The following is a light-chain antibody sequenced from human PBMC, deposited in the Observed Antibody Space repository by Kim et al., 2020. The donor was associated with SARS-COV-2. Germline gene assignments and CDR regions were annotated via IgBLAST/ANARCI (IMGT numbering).Light chain of an antibody. CDR2: RNN. V-gene: IGLV1-47*01. J-gene: IGLJ2*01. CDR3: AAWDDSLSVV. CDR1: SSNIGRSY. Sequence: PGQRVTISYSGSSSNIGRSYVYWYQRRPGTAPKLLIYRNNQRPSGVPDRFSGSKSGTSASLAISGLRSEDEADYYCAAWDDSLSVVFGGGTQLTVL.